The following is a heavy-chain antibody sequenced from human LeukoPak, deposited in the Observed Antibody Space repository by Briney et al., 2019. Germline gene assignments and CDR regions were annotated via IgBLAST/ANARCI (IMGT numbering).Heavy chain of an antibody. D-gene: IGHD6-13*01. CDR1: GGSLSSYY. CDR2: IYYRGRT. V-gene: IGHV4-59*01. Sequence: PSETLSLTCTVSGGSLSSYYWSWLRQPPGKGLEWLGYIYYRGRTTSPPSLKSRVPLSVDTSKNQFSLKLSSVTAADTAVHYCARGGMAAQLYSSSWSPPLYYYYGMDVWGQGTTVTVSS. CDR3: ARGGMAAQLYSSSWSPPLYYYYGMDV. J-gene: IGHJ6*02.